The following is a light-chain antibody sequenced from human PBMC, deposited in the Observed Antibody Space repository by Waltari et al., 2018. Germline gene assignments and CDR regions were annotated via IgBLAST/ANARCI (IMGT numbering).Light chain of an antibody. CDR1: QTITRY. V-gene: IGKV1-39*01. Sequence: DIKMTQSPSSLSASVADRVTITCLANQTITRYLNWYQQKPGKAPRLLIQGASSLQSEVPSRFSGSGAGTDFALTITSLQPEDFATYFCQQSYTTPRTFGQGTTVDIK. CDR3: QQSYTTPRT. CDR2: GAS. J-gene: IGKJ1*01.